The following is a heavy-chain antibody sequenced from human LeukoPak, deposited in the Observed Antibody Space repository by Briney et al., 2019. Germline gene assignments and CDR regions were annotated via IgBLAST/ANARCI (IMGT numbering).Heavy chain of an antibody. CDR2: IRSKAYSGTT. CDR1: GFTFGDYV. V-gene: IGHV3-49*03. J-gene: IGHJ4*02. CDR3: TRDQSDSNGYYPPHFDY. D-gene: IGHD3-22*01. Sequence: GGSLSLSCTASGFTFGDYVMSWFRKAPGKGLEGVGFIRSKAYSGTTEYAASEKGRFTISRDDSKTIAYLQMNSLKTEDTAVYYCTRDQSDSNGYYPPHFDYWGQGTLVTVSS.